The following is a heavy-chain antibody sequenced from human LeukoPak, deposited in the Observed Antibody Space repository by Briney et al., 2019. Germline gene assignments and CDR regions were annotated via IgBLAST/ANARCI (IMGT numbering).Heavy chain of an antibody. CDR2: ISYDGSNK. V-gene: IGHV3-30-3*01. J-gene: IGHJ4*02. CDR3: ARDHIKSIESFIVVVPAANDY. CDR1: GFTFSSYA. D-gene: IGHD2-2*01. Sequence: GGSLRLSCAASGFTFSSYAMHWVRQAPGKGLEWVAVISYDGSNKYYADSVKGRFTISRDNSKNTLYLQMNSLRAEDTAVYYCARDHIKSIESFIVVVPAANDYWGQGTLVTVSS.